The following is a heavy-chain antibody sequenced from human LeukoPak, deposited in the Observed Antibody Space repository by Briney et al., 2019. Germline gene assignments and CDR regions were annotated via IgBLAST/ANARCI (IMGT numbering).Heavy chain of an antibody. V-gene: IGHV1-69*01. CDR2: IIPIFGTA. J-gene: IGHJ2*01. CDR1: GGTFSSYA. D-gene: IGHD6-19*01. Sequence: SVKVSCKASGGTFSSYAISWVRQAPGQGLEWMGGIIPIFGTANYAQKFQGRVTITADESTSTACMELSSLRSEDTAVYYCARDTVVIAVAGWRDNWYFDLWGRGTLVTVSS. CDR3: ARDTVVIAVAGWRDNWYFDL.